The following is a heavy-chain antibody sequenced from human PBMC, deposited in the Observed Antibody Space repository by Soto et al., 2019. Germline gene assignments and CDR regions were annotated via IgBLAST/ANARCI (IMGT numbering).Heavy chain of an antibody. CDR2: IYYSGST. D-gene: IGHD3-22*01. J-gene: IGHJ5*02. Sequence: SETLSLTCTVSGGSVSSCSYYWSWIRQPPGKGLEWIGYIYYSGSTNYNPSLKSRVTISVDTSKNQFSLKLSSVTAADTAVYYCARCYYDSSGYYYNNWFDPWGQGTLVTVSS. CDR1: GGSVSSCSYY. V-gene: IGHV4-61*01. CDR3: ARCYYDSSGYYYNNWFDP.